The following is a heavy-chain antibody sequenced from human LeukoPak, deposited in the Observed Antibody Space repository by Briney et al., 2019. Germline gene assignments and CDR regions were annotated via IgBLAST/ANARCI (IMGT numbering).Heavy chain of an antibody. CDR1: GGSISSYY. CDR3: ASGGRLGWLQFYDY. CDR2: IYYSGST. Sequence: SETLSLTCTVSGGSISSYYWSWIRQPPGKGLEWIGYIYYSGSTNYNPSLKSRVTISVDMSKNQFSLKLSSVTAADTAVYYCASGGRLGWLQFYDYWGQGTLVTVSS. J-gene: IGHJ4*02. V-gene: IGHV4-59*01. D-gene: IGHD5-24*01.